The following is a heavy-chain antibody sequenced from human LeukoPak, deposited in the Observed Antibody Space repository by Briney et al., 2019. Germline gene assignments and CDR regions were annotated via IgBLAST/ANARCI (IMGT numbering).Heavy chain of an antibody. V-gene: IGHV3-11*01. CDR1: GFTFGDYY. Sequence: GGSLRLSCAASGFTFGDYYMSWIRQAPGKGLEWVSYISSRGSTIYYADSVKGRFTISRDNAKNSLYLQMNSLRAEDTAVYYCAKGDQQYSSSWYGDAFDIWGQGTMVTVSS. D-gene: IGHD6-13*01. J-gene: IGHJ3*02. CDR2: ISSRGSTI. CDR3: AKGDQQYSSSWYGDAFDI.